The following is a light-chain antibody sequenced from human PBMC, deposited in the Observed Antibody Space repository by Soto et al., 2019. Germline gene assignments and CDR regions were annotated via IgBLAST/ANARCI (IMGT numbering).Light chain of an antibody. CDR3: LSFDSSLSVV. J-gene: IGLJ2*01. Sequence: QSVLTQPPSVSGAPGQRVTISCTGSSSNIGAGYDVHWYQQLPGRAPTLLIHGNTNRPSGVPDRFSGSKSGTSASLAITGLQAEDEADYYCLSFDSSLSVVFGGGTKLTVL. CDR2: GNT. V-gene: IGLV1-40*01. CDR1: SSNIGAGYD.